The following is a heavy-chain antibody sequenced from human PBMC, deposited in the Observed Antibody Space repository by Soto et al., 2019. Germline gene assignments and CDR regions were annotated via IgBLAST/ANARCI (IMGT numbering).Heavy chain of an antibody. J-gene: IGHJ4*02. CDR3: ARVDGYFFFFDN. CDR1: GAAINSYY. Sequence: TVSGAAINSYYWTWIRQAPGMGLEWIGYIYYTGSTNYNPSLESRVTVSVDRSRNQFSLELRSVTAADTAVYYCARVDGYFFFFDNWGQGTHVTVSS. D-gene: IGHD3-22*01. CDR2: IYYTGST. V-gene: IGHV4-59*01.